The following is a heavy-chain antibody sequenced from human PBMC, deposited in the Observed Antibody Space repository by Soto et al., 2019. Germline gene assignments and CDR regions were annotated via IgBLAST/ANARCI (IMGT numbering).Heavy chain of an antibody. J-gene: IGHJ6*02. CDR2: INPSGGST. V-gene: IGHV1-46*01. Sequence: ASVKVSCKASGYTFTSYYMHWVRQAPGQGLEWMGIINPSGGSTSYAQKFQGRVTMTRDTSTSTVYMELSSLRSEDTAVYYCAREVEAAAGIYYYYGMDVWGQGTTVTVSS. CDR3: AREVEAAAGIYYYYGMDV. D-gene: IGHD6-13*01. CDR1: GYTFTSYY.